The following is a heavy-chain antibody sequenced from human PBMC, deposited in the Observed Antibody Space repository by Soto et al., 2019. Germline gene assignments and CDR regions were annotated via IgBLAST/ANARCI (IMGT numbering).Heavy chain of an antibody. CDR3: TTHLVTGTAQDAFDI. J-gene: IGHJ3*02. CDR1: GFTFSRLV. V-gene: IGHV3-23*01. CDR2: VSGGCDVS. Sequence: LSCAASGFTFSRLVMNWVVQSPGKVVEWVSTVSGGCDVSPYTDSVKGRVTISRDTSRRTLYLQMNSLKTEDTAVYYCTTHLVTGTAQDAFDIWGQGTRGTGSS. D-gene: IGHD1-7*01.